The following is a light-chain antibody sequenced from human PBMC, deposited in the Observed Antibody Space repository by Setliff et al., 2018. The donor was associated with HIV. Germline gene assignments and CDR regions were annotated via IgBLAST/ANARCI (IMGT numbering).Light chain of an antibody. CDR3: SSYTSSNTPDV. V-gene: IGLV2-14*01. CDR1: TSDISHYNF. Sequence: QSALAQPASVSASPGQSITISCTGTTSDISHYNFVSWYQQHPDSAPKLLIYEVFNRPSGVSHRFSGSKSGNTASLTISGLQAEDEADYYCSSYTSSNTPDVFGTGTKVTVL. J-gene: IGLJ1*01. CDR2: EVF.